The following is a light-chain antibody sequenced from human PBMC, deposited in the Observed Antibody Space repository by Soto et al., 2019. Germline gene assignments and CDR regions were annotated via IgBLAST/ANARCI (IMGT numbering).Light chain of an antibody. V-gene: IGKV1-12*01. CDR1: QLISSW. J-gene: IGKJ4*01. Sequence: IQMTQSPSSVSASVGDSVTITGRASQLISSWLAWYQVKPGKAPKLLIYGASNRESGVPSRFSGSESGTLFTLTINSLQPEDSATYYCQQASSFPLTFSGGTTVEI. CDR2: GAS. CDR3: QQASSFPLT.